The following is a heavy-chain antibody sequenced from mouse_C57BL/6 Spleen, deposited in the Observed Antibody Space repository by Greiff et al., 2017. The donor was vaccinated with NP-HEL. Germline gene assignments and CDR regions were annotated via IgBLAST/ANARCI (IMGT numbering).Heavy chain of an antibody. D-gene: IGHD1-1*01. CDR2: ISDGGSYT. CDR1: GFTFSRYA. V-gene: IGHV5-4*03. Sequence: DVKLVESGGGLVKPGGSLKLSCAASGFTFSRYAMSWVRQTPEKRLEWVATISDGGSYTYYPDNVKGRFTISRDNAKNNLYLQMSHLKSEDTAMYYCARIPYYYGSSYRYFDVWGTGTTVTVSS. J-gene: IGHJ1*03. CDR3: ARIPYYYGSSYRYFDV.